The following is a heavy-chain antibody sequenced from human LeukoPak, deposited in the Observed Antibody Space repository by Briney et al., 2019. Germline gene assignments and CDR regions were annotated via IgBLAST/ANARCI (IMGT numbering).Heavy chain of an antibody. J-gene: IGHJ4*02. CDR2: IFYDGTT. V-gene: IGHV4-39*01. CDR3: ARLRGAYGDFYFDY. Sequence: SETLSLTCTVSGGSISSNTYSWGWIRQPPGKGLEWIGSIFYDGTTYYNQSLKSRVTISVDKSKNQFSLKLSSVTAADTAVYYCARLRGAYGDFYFDYWGQGTLVTVSS. D-gene: IGHD4-17*01. CDR1: GGSISSNTYS.